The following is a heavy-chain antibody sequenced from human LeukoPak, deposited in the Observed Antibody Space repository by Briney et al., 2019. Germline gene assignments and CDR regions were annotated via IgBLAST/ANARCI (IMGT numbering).Heavy chain of an antibody. Sequence: GGSLRLSCAASGFTFSSYGMHWVRQAPGRGLEWVAVISYDGSNKYYADSVKGRFTISRDNSKNTLYLQMNSLRAEDMAVYYCAKDGGRAAPIYYYYYYMDVWGKGTTVTVSS. J-gene: IGHJ6*03. CDR1: GFTFSSYG. D-gene: IGHD1-26*01. V-gene: IGHV3-30*18. CDR2: ISYDGSNK. CDR3: AKDGGRAAPIYYYYYYMDV.